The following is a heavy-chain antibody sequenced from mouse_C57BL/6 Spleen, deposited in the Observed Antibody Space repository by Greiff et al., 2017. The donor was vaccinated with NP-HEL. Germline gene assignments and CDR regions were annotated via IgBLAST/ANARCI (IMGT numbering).Heavy chain of an antibody. Sequence: VQLQQSGPELVKPGASVKISCKASGYTFTDYYMNWVKQSHGKSLEWIGDINPNNGGTSYNQKFKGKATLTVDKSSSTAYMELRSLTSDDSAVYYCATGLRFAYWGQGTLVTVSA. CDR1: GYTFTDYY. D-gene: IGHD2-12*01. V-gene: IGHV1-26*01. J-gene: IGHJ3*01. CDR3: ATGLRFAY. CDR2: INPNNGGT.